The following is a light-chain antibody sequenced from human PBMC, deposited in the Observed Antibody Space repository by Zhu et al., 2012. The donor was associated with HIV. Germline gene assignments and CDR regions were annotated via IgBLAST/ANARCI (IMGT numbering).Light chain of an antibody. Sequence: DIQLTQSPSVLSASIGDRVILTCRASQDINTALAWYQQKSGKAPKLLIHTASTLQSGVPLRFGGSGSGTEFTLTISSLQPDDFATYYCQQVNTYPRTFGPGTKLE. CDR2: TAS. CDR3: QQVNTYPRT. CDR1: QDINTA. J-gene: IGKJ2*01. V-gene: IGKV1-9*01.